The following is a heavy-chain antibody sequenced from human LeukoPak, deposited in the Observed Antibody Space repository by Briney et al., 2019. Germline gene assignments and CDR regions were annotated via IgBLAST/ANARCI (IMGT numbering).Heavy chain of an antibody. Sequence: GESLKISCKGSGYSFTIYWIGWVRQMPGKGLEWMGIIYPGDSDTRYSPSFQGQVTISADKSISTAYLQWSSLKASDTAMYYCAKAYYYDSSGYPPPYWYFDLWGRGTLVTVSS. V-gene: IGHV5-51*01. D-gene: IGHD3-22*01. CDR2: IYPGDSDT. J-gene: IGHJ2*01. CDR3: AKAYYYDSSGYPPPYWYFDL. CDR1: GYSFTIYW.